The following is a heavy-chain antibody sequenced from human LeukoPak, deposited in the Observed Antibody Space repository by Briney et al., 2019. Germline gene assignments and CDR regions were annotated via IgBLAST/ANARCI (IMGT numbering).Heavy chain of an antibody. CDR1: GGSFSGYY. CDR3: AREVIEAHYYYYGMDV. J-gene: IGHJ6*02. D-gene: IGHD2-21*01. Sequence: SETLSLTCAVYGGSFSGYYWSWIRQPPGKGLEWIGEINHSGSTNYNPSLKSRVTISVDTSKNQFSLKLSSVTAADTAVYYCAREVIEAHYYYYGMDVWGQGTTVTVSS. V-gene: IGHV4-34*01. CDR2: INHSGST.